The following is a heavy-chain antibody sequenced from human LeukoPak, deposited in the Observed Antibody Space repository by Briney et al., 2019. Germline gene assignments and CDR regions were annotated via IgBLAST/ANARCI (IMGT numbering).Heavy chain of an antibody. J-gene: IGHJ4*02. CDR1: GGSFSGHY. V-gene: IGHV4-34*01. D-gene: IGHD3-3*01. CDR3: ASGQYYDLWSGYYVD. Sequence: SETLSLTCAVYGGSFSGHYWSWIRQPPGKGLEWIGEINHSGSTNYNPSLGSRVTISVDTSKNHFSLKLGSVTAADTAVYYCASGQYYDLWSGYYVDWGQGTLVTVSA. CDR2: INHSGST.